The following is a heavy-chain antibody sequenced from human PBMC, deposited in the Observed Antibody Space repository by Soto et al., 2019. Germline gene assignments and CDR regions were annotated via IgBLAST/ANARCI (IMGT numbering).Heavy chain of an antibody. Sequence: PGGSLRLSCAASGFIFTRYSMNWVRQAPGKGLEWVSSISSTTNYIYYGDSMKGRFTISRDNAKNSLYLEMNSLRAEDTAVYYCARESEDLTSNFDYRGKGTLVTVSS. J-gene: IGHJ4*02. CDR3: ARESEDLTSNFDY. V-gene: IGHV3-21*06. CDR1: GFIFTRYS. CDR2: ISSTTNYI.